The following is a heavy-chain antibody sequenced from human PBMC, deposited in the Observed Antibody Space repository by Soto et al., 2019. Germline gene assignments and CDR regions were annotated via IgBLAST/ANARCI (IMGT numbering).Heavy chain of an antibody. V-gene: IGHV3-66*01. CDR2: IYSGGST. D-gene: IGHD2-2*01. CDR3: ARDFCSSTSCRPDYYYMDV. Sequence: LSLTCAASGFTVSSNYMSWVRQAPGKGLEWVSVIYSGGSTYYADSVKGRFTISRDNSKNTLYLQMNSLRAEDTAVYYCARDFCSSTSCRPDYYYMDVWGKGTTVTVSS. CDR1: GFTVSSNY. J-gene: IGHJ6*03.